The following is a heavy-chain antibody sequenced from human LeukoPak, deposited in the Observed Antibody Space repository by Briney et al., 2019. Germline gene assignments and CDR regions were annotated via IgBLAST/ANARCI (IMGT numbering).Heavy chain of an antibody. CDR1: GITLSNYG. V-gene: IGHV3-23*01. CDR3: AKRGVVIRVILVGFHKEAYYFDS. D-gene: IGHD3-22*01. CDR2: ISDSGGRT. J-gene: IGHJ4*02. Sequence: GGSLRLSCAVSGITLSNYGMSWVRQAPGKGLEWVAGISDSGGRTNYADSVKGRFTISRDNPKNTLYLQMNSLRAEDTAVFFCAKRGVVIRVILVGFHKEAYYFDSWGQGALVTVSS.